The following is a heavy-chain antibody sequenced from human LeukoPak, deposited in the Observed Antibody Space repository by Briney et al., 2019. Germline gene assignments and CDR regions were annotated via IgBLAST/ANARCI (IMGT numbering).Heavy chain of an antibody. Sequence: GGSLRLSCAASGFTVSSNHMSWVRQAPGKGLEWISVTYSGGTTNYADSVKGRFTISRDNSKNTLYLQMNSLRAEDTAVYYCAKGSGELQEIDYWGQGTLVTVSS. CDR1: GFTVSSNH. V-gene: IGHV3-53*01. CDR2: TYSGGTT. CDR3: AKGSGELQEIDY. J-gene: IGHJ4*02. D-gene: IGHD1-26*01.